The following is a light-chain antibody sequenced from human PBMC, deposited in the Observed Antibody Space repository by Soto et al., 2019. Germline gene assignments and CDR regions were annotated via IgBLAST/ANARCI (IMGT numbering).Light chain of an antibody. CDR2: AAS. CDR1: QSIDTS. CDR3: QQSYISSCT. V-gene: IGKV1-39*01. J-gene: IGKJ3*01. Sequence: DIQMTQSPSSLSASVGDRVTITCRASQSIDTSLNWYQQRPGKAPNLLIYAASTLQTGVPSRFSGGGSRTHFTLTISSLQPEDFATYYCQQSYISSCTFGPGTKVDIK.